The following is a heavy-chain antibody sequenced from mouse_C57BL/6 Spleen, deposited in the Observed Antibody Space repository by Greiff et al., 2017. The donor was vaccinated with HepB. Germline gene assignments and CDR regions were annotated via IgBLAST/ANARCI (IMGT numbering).Heavy chain of an antibody. CDR2: IDPEDGDT. CDR1: GFNIKDYY. Sequence: EVQLQQSGAELVRPGASVKLSCTASGFNIKDYYMHWVKQRPEQGLEWIGRIDPEDGDTEYAAKFQGKATMTADTSSNTAYLQLSSLTSEDTAVYYCTPYYYGSSNWFAYWGQGTLVTVSA. V-gene: IGHV14-1*01. D-gene: IGHD1-1*01. CDR3: TPYYYGSSNWFAY. J-gene: IGHJ3*01.